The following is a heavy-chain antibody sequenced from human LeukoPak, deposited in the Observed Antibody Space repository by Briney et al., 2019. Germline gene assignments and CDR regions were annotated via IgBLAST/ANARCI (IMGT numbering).Heavy chain of an antibody. CDR3: AGSRYGSTSTDYYMDV. V-gene: IGHV4-59*01. J-gene: IGHJ6*03. Sequence: SETLSLTCTVSGGSISSYYWSWIRQPPGKGLEWIGYIYYSGSTNYNPSLKSRLTMSLDTSKNQFSLKLSSVTAADTAVYYCAGSRYGSTSTDYYMDVWGKGTTVTVSS. CDR2: IYYSGST. CDR1: GGSISSYY. D-gene: IGHD2-2*01.